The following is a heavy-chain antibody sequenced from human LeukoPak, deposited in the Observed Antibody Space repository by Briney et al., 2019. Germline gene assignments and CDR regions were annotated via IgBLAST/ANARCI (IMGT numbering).Heavy chain of an antibody. CDR2: IYTSGST. CDR1: GGSISGYY. Sequence: SETLSLTCTVSGGSISGYYWSWIRQPAGKGLEWIGRIYTSGSTNYNPSLKSRVTMSVDTSKNQFSLKLSSVTAADTAVYYCARRRTDDSGYEFDYWGQGTLVTVSS. CDR3: ARRRTDDSGYEFDY. V-gene: IGHV4-4*07. J-gene: IGHJ4*02. D-gene: IGHD5-12*01.